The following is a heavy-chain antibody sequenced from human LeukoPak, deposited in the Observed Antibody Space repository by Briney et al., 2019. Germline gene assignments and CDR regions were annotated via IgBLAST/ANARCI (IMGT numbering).Heavy chain of an antibody. Sequence: SETLSLTCSVYGGSFSGYYWSWIRQPPGKGLEWIGEINHSGSTKYNPSLKSRDTISVDTPKNQFSLKLSSVTAADTAIYYCARQGYGPATIKYWGQGTLVTVSS. CDR2: INHSGST. D-gene: IGHD1-1*01. V-gene: IGHV4-34*01. CDR3: ARQGYGPATIKY. CDR1: GGSFSGYY. J-gene: IGHJ4*02.